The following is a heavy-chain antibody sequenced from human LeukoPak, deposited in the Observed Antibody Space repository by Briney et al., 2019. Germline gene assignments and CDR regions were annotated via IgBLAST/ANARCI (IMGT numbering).Heavy chain of an antibody. V-gene: IGHV1-2*02. J-gene: IGHJ4*02. D-gene: IGHD6-19*01. CDR2: INPNSGGT. CDR3: ANTSGYSSGWYDY. Sequence: ASVKVSGKASGYTFTGYYMHWVRQAPGQGLEWMGWINPNSGGTNYEQKFQGRVTMTRDTSISTAYMELSRLRSDDTAVYCCANTSGYSSGWYDYWGQGTLVTVSS. CDR1: GYTFTGYY.